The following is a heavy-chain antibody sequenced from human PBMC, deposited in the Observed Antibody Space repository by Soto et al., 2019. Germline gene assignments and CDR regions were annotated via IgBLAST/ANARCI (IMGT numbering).Heavy chain of an antibody. CDR1: GYSFTSYD. CDR3: ARGSDILTGLNRGFDY. CDR2: MNPKSGNT. J-gene: IGHJ4*02. V-gene: IGHV1-8*01. D-gene: IGHD3-9*01. Sequence: ASVKVSCQASGYSFTSYDINWVRQATGQGREWMGWMNPKSGNTGYAQKFQGRVTMTRNTSISTAYMELSSLRSEDTAVYYCARGSDILTGLNRGFDYWGQGTLVTVSS.